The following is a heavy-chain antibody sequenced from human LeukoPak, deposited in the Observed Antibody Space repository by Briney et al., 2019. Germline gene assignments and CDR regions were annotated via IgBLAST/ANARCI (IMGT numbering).Heavy chain of an antibody. J-gene: IGHJ4*02. Sequence: SETLSLTCTVSGGSISGYYWSWVRQPPGKGLEWIGYTYYGETTNYSPSLKSRVTISVDTSKNQFSLKLSSVTAAGTAVYYCARSSSSVIHDYWGQGTLVTVSS. CDR2: TYYGETT. CDR1: GGSISGYY. D-gene: IGHD6-6*01. V-gene: IGHV4-59*01. CDR3: ARSSSSVIHDY.